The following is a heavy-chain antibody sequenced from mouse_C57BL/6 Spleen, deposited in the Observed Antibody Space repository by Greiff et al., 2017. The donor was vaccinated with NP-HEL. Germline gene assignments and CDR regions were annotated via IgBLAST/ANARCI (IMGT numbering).Heavy chain of an antibody. V-gene: IGHV1-69*01. D-gene: IGHD3-2*02. Sequence: QVQLQQPGAELVMPGASVKLSCKASGYTFTSYWMHWVKQRPGQGLEWIGEIDPSDSYTNYNQKFKGKSTLTVDKSSSTAYMQLSSLTSEDSAVYYCAQTAHGTSWFAYWGQGTLVTVSA. J-gene: IGHJ3*01. CDR2: IDPSDSYT. CDR3: AQTAHGTSWFAY. CDR1: GYTFTSYW.